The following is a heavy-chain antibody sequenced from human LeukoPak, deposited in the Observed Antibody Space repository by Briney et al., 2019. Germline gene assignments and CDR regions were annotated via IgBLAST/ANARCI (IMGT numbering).Heavy chain of an antibody. J-gene: IGHJ4*02. CDR1: GGSVTSGRYY. D-gene: IGHD6-13*01. CDR3: AREDDNSSWLDFDY. CDR2: IYVSGRT. Sequence: PSETLSLTCSVSGGSVTSGRYYWTWIRQPPGKGLEWIGYIYVSGRTNYNPSLKSRVSISVDTSKNQFSLKLTSVTAADTAVYYCAREDDNSSWLDFDYWGQGTLVTVSS. V-gene: IGHV4-61*01.